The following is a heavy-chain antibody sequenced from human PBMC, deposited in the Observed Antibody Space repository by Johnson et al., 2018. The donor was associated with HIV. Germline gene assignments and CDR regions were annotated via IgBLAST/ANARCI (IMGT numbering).Heavy chain of an antibody. CDR1: GFTFSGYW. CDR3: ARDPDGTTGTTYPDAAFDI. CDR2: IKEDGSEK. D-gene: IGHD1-1*01. Sequence: VLLVESGGGLVQPGGSLRLSCAASGFTFSGYWMTWVRQAPGKVLEWVANIKEDGSEKYYVDSVKGRFTISRDNAKNSLYLQMNSLRAEDTAVYYCARDPDGTTGTTYPDAAFDIWGQGTMVTVSS. J-gene: IGHJ3*02. V-gene: IGHV3-7*01.